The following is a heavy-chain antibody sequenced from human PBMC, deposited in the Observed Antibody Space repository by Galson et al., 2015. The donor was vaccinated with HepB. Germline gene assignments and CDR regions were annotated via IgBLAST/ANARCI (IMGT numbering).Heavy chain of an antibody. J-gene: IGHJ4*02. D-gene: IGHD2-2*02. V-gene: IGHV3-30-3*01. CDR1: GFTFSSFA. CDR3: ARNDLGYCSSPSCYRPDY. Sequence: SLRLSCAASGFTFSSFAMHWDRQAPGKGLEWVAVISYDGSNKYYADSVMGRFTISRGNSKNTLYLQMNSLRAEDTAVYYCARNDLGYCSSPSCYRPDYWGQGTLVTVSS. CDR2: ISYDGSNK.